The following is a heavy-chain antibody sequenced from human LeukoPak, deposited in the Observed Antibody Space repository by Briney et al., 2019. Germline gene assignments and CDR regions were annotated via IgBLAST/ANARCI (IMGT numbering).Heavy chain of an antibody. Sequence: ASVKVSCKASGGTFSSYAISLVRQAPGQGLEWMGGIIPIFGTANYAQKFQGRVTITADESTSTAYMELSSLRSEDTAVYYCARPYSSGRAYYYYMDVWGKGTTVTVSS. CDR3: ARPYSSGRAYYYYMDV. J-gene: IGHJ6*03. V-gene: IGHV1-69*13. D-gene: IGHD6-19*01. CDR2: IIPIFGTA. CDR1: GGTFSSYA.